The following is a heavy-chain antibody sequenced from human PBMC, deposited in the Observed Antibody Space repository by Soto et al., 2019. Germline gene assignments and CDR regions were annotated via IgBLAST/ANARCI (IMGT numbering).Heavy chain of an antibody. Sequence: TLSLTCTVSGGSISSGDYYWSWIRQPPGEGLEWIGYIFYTGNTYYNPSLKSRVTISVDTSKNQFSLKLSSVTAADTAVYYCAVVVVTTTFFDPWGQGTLVTVSS. CDR1: GGSISSGDYY. J-gene: IGHJ5*02. D-gene: IGHD2-15*01. CDR2: IFYTGNT. V-gene: IGHV4-30-4*01. CDR3: AVVVVTTTFFDP.